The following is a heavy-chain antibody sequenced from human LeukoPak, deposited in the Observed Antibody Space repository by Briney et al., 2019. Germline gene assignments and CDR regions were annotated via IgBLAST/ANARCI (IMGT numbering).Heavy chain of an antibody. D-gene: IGHD3-10*01. CDR1: GFTFNDYA. V-gene: IGHV3-30*04. CDR3: ARLTKNDSGSYRFGKKKRGYMDV. J-gene: IGHJ6*03. CDR2: ISYDGSNE. Sequence: GGSLRLSCAASGFTFNDYALHWVRQAPGKGLEWVAIISYDGSNEYYADSVKGRFTISRDNSKNTLYLQMNSLRAADTAVYYCARLTKNDSGSYRFGKKKRGYMDVWGKGTTVTISS.